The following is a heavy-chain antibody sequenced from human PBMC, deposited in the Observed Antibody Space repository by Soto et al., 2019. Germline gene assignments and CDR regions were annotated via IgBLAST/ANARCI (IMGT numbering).Heavy chain of an antibody. CDR3: ARASSLDRNFEY. Sequence: SETLSLTCTVSGGSISSYSWSWIRQPPGKGLEWIGYIYYTGSTNYNPSLKSRVTISVDTSKNQFSLKLSSVPAADTAVYYCARASSLDRNFEYWGNETLVTVS. CDR1: GGSISSYS. D-gene: IGHD3-16*01. CDR2: IYYTGST. V-gene: IGHV4-59*01. J-gene: IGHJ4*01.